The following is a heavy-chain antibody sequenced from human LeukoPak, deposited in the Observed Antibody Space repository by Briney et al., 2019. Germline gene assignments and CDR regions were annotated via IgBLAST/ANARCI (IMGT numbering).Heavy chain of an antibody. CDR3: AKDHGDYPDY. V-gene: IGHV3-23*01. CDR2: ISGSGGST. J-gene: IGHJ4*02. D-gene: IGHD4-17*01. CDR1: GFTFSSYA. Sequence: GGSLRLSCAATGFTFSSYAMSWVRQAPGKGLEWVSAISGSGGSTYYADSVKGRFTISRDNSKNTLYLQMNGLRAEDTAVYYRAKDHGDYPDYWGQGTLVTVSS.